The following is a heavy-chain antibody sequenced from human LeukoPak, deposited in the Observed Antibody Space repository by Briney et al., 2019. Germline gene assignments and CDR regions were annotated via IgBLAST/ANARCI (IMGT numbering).Heavy chain of an antibody. CDR1: GYTFTSYA. V-gene: IGHV1-69*06. Sequence: ASVKVSCKASGYTFTSYAISWVRQAPGQGLEWMGGIIPIFGTANYAQKFQGRVTITADKSTSTAYMELSSLRSEDTAVYYCASQYYDFRSGYYASNYGFDYWGQGTLVTVSS. J-gene: IGHJ4*02. CDR2: IIPIFGTA. CDR3: ASQYYDFRSGYYASNYGFDY. D-gene: IGHD3-3*01.